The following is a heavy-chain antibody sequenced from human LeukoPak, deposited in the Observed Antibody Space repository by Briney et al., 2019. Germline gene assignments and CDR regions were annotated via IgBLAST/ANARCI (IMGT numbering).Heavy chain of an antibody. CDR2: MNPNSGNT. J-gene: IGHJ5*02. CDR1: GYTFTSYD. CDR3: ARAGGYYDILTGYKRRYNWFDP. D-gene: IGHD3-9*01. V-gene: IGHV1-8*03. Sequence: ASVKVSCKASGYTFTSYDINWVRQATGQGLEWMGWMNPNSGNTGYAQKFQGRVTITRNTSISTAYMELSSLRSEDTAVYYCARAGGYYDILTGYKRRYNWFDPWGQGTLVTVSS.